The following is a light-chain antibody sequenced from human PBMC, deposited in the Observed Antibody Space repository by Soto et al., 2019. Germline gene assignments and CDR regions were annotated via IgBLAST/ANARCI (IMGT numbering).Light chain of an antibody. CDR3: QQSDSDPRT. CDR2: AAS. Sequence: DIQMTQSPSSLSASVGDRVTITCRASQSISTYLNWYQQKPGKAPKVLIYAASSLQSGVPSRFSGSGSGTDFTPTISSLQPDDFATYYCQQSDSDPRTFGQGTKVDIK. CDR1: QSISTY. J-gene: IGKJ1*01. V-gene: IGKV1-39*01.